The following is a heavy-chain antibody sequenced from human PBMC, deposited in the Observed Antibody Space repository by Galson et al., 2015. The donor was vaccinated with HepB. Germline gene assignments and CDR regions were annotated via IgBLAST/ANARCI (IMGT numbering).Heavy chain of an antibody. Sequence: SETLSLTCTVSGGAINNSSYYWGWIRQPPGKGLEWIGNFYDSGNTYNPSLKSRVTISMHTSKKQFSLQVRSMTAADTAVYYCARESVSAVFDVWGQGTTVTVSS. CDR3: ARESVSAVFDV. V-gene: IGHV4-39*07. D-gene: IGHD2-21*02. CDR1: GGAINNSSYY. CDR2: FYDSGNT. J-gene: IGHJ6*02.